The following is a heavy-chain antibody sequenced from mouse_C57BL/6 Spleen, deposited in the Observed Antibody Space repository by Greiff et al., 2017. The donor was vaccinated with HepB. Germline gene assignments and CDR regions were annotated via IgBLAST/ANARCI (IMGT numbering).Heavy chain of an antibody. Sequence: VQLQQSGPELVKPGASVKISCKASGYAFSSSWMNWVKQRPGKGLEWIGRIYPGDGDTNYNGKFKGKATLTADKSSSTAYMQLSSLTSEDSAVYCCARSFFDYDRGDYWGQGTSVTVSS. D-gene: IGHD2-4*01. J-gene: IGHJ4*01. CDR2: IYPGDGDT. CDR1: GYAFSSSW. CDR3: ARSFFDYDRGDY. V-gene: IGHV1-82*01.